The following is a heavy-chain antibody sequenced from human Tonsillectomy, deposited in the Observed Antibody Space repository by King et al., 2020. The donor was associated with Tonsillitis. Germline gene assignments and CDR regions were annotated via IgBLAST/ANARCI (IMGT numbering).Heavy chain of an antibody. CDR3: SPGNDIRYFDY. Sequence: QLVQSGGGLIKPGGSLTISCTVSGFSFTNAWMNWVRQAPGKGLEWVGRIRSKRDGGTGDYAVFVKGRFTISRDDSKNTVYLQMNTLTSEDTAVYYCSPGNDIRYFDYWGQGTLVTVSS. CDR1: GFSFTNAW. D-gene: IGHD1-1*01. V-gene: IGHV3-15*07. CDR2: IRSKRDGGTG. J-gene: IGHJ4*02.